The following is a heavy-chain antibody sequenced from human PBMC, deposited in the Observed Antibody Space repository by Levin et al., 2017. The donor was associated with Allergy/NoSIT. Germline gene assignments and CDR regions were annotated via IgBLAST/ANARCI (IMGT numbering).Heavy chain of an antibody. CDR3: AKDAIRGSDQPYYFDY. CDR2: IINSGVGT. V-gene: IGHV3-23*01. Sequence: LSLTCAASGFPFNNYAMSWVRQAPGKGLEWVSAIINSGVGTYYADSVKGRFTISRDNSKNTMYLQMNSLRAEDTAVYFCAKDAIRGSDQPYYFDYWGQGNLVTASS. CDR1: GFPFNNYA. D-gene: IGHD6-19*01. J-gene: IGHJ4*02.